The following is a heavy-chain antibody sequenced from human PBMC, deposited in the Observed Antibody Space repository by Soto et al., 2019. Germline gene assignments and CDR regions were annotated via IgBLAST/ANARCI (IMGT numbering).Heavy chain of an antibody. V-gene: IGHV3-21*01. J-gene: IGHJ4*02. CDR1: GFTFSSYS. D-gene: IGHD1-26*01. CDR3: ARDGYSGSTTLDY. CDR2: ISSSSSYI. Sequence: ESGGGLVKPGGSLRLSCAASGFTFSSYSMNWVRQAPGKGLEWVSSISSSSSYIYYADSVKGRFTISRDNAKNSLYLQMNSLRAEDTAVYYCARDGYSGSTTLDYWGQGTLVTVSS.